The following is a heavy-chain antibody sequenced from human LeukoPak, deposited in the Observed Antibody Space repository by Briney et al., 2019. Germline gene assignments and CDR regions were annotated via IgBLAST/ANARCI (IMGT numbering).Heavy chain of an antibody. CDR1: GFTFGDHA. CDR2: IRSKAYGRTT. D-gene: IGHD2-2*01. V-gene: IGHV3-49*04. Sequence: GRSLRLSCTASGFTFGDHAMSWVRQAPGKGLEWVGFIRSKAYGRTTEDAASVKGRFTISRDDSKSIAYLQINSLKTEDTAVYYCTRACSSTSCPASGIDPWGQGTLVTVSS. J-gene: IGHJ5*02. CDR3: TRACSSTSCPASGIDP.